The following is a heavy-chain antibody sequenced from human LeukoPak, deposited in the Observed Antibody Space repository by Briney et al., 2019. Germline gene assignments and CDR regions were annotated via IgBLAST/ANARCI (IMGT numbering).Heavy chain of an antibody. CDR3: AKDRTVTTRGSAFDI. CDR2: LSDSGDIT. CDR1: GFTFSNYA. D-gene: IGHD4-17*01. V-gene: IGHV3-23*01. J-gene: IGHJ3*02. Sequence: GGSLRLSCAASGFTFSNYAMNWVRQAPGKGLEWVSTLSDSGDITYYADSVKGRFTISRDNSKHTLYLQMNSQRAEHTAVYYCAKDRTVTTRGSAFDIWGRATLGTVSS.